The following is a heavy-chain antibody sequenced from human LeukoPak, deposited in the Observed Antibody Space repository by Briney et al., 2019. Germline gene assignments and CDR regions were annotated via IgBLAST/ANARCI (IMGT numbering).Heavy chain of an antibody. Sequence: GGSLRLSCAASGFTFSNYVMSWVRQAPGKGPEWVSGINGGGGSTFYAESVTGRFTIARDNSKNTLFLQMNTLRAEDTAVYYCVKDGRRSPPCWGQGTLVTVSS. D-gene: IGHD2-15*01. V-gene: IGHV3-23*01. CDR2: INGGGGST. J-gene: IGHJ4*02. CDR3: VKDGRRSPPC. CDR1: GFTFSNYV.